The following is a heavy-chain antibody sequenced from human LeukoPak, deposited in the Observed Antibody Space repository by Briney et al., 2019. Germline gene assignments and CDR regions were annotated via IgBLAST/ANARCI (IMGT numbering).Heavy chain of an antibody. Sequence: PGGSLRLSCAASGFTFSSYAMHWVRQAPGKGLEWVAVISYDGSNKYYADSVKGRFTISRDNSKNTLYLQMNSLRAEDTAVYYCARDKNWNGDYFDYWGQGTLVTVSS. D-gene: IGHD1-1*01. CDR1: GFTFSSYA. CDR2: ISYDGSNK. J-gene: IGHJ4*02. CDR3: ARDKNWNGDYFDY. V-gene: IGHV3-30-3*01.